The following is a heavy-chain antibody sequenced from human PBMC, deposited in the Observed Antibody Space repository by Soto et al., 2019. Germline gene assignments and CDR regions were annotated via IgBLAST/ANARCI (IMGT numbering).Heavy chain of an antibody. CDR1: GGSFSGPN. CDR3: ARGWGFGFDP. V-gene: IGHV4-34*01. D-gene: IGHD3-10*01. CDR2: INHSGST. J-gene: IGHJ5*02. Sequence: QVQLQQWGAGLLKPSETLSLACAVYGGSFSGPNWSWIRQPPGKGLEWIGEINHSGSTNYNPSLKSRVTTSIYMSKTQYSLKVSSVTAADTAVYYCARGWGFGFDPWGQGILVTVSS.